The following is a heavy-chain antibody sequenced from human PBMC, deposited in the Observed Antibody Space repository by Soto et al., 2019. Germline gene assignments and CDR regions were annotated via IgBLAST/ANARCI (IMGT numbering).Heavy chain of an antibody. CDR2: INSSSSYT. Sequence: QVQLVESGGGLVKPGGSLRLSCAASGFTFSDYYMSWIRQAPGKGLEWISYINSSSSYTNYADSEKGRFTISRDNAKNSLYLQMNSLRAEDTAVYYCARIIAAAGGRRDFDLWGRGTLVTVSS. D-gene: IGHD6-13*01. CDR1: GFTFSDYY. J-gene: IGHJ2*01. CDR3: ARIIAAAGGRRDFDL. V-gene: IGHV3-11*05.